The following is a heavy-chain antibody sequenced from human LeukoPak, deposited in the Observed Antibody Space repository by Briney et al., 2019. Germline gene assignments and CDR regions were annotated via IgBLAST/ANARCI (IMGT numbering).Heavy chain of an antibody. Sequence: GGSLRLSCAASGFTFSSYAMSWVRQAPGKGLEWVSAISGSGGSTYYADSVKGRFTISRDNSKNTLYLQMNSLRAEDTAVYYCAKPDYGYPERPDYFDYWGQGTLVTVSS. CDR1: GFTFSSYA. CDR3: AKPDYGYPERPDYFDY. CDR2: ISGSGGST. D-gene: IGHD1-14*01. J-gene: IGHJ4*02. V-gene: IGHV3-23*01.